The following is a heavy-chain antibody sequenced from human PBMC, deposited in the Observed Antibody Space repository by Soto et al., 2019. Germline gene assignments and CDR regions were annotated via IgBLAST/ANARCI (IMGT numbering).Heavy chain of an antibody. CDR1: GFSLSTSGVG. Sequence: QITLKESGPTLVKPTQTLTVTCSFSGFSLSTSGVGVGWIRQPPGKALEWLALIYWDDDKLYSPSLKSRLTITKDTSKNQVVLSMTNMDPVDTATYYCAHHLIVATIYAFDIWGQGTMVTVSS. CDR3: AHHLIVATIYAFDI. J-gene: IGHJ3*02. V-gene: IGHV2-5*02. CDR2: IYWDDDK. D-gene: IGHD5-12*01.